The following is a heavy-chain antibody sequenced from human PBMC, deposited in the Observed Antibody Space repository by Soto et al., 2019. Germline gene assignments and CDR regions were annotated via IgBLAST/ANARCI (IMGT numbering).Heavy chain of an antibody. D-gene: IGHD2-2*01. CDR2: IYHTGKT. CDR1: GDAVYICGFS. CDR3: ARDGSSTANWIDP. Sequence: SEPMSVTCTFSGDAVYICGFSLSWILKHPGKGLEWIGYIYHTGKTYYNPSLESRVTMSVDTSKNQFSLKLASVTDADTAVYYCARDGSSTANWIDPWGQGTLVTVSS. J-gene: IGHJ5*02. V-gene: IGHV4-31*03.